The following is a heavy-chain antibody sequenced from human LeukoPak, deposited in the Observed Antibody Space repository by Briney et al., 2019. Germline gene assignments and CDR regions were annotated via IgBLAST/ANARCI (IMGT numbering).Heavy chain of an antibody. CDR2: IGVSGET. CDR3: ARLSITMRHWDV. CDR1: GFTFNMYE. V-gene: IGHV3-13*01. Sequence: GGSPRLSCAASGFTFNMYEMHWVRQSTVKGLEWVSVIGVSGETYYSASVKGRILISRESAKNSVDLQMNSLSPGDTAVYYCARLSITMRHWDVWGQGTSVTVSS. J-gene: IGHJ6*02. D-gene: IGHD3-22*01.